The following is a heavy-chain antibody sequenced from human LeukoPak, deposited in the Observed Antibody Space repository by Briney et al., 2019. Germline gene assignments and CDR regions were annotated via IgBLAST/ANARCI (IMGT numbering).Heavy chain of an antibody. Sequence: PGGSLRLSCAASGFTFSSYGMHWVRQAPGKGLEWVAVIWYDGSNKYYADSVKGRFTISRDNSKNTLYLQMNSLRAEDTAVYYCAKDGLVVVTAMDVWGKGTTVTVSS. V-gene: IGHV3-33*06. CDR1: GFTFSSYG. J-gene: IGHJ6*03. CDR3: AKDGLVVVTAMDV. D-gene: IGHD2-21*02. CDR2: IWYDGSNK.